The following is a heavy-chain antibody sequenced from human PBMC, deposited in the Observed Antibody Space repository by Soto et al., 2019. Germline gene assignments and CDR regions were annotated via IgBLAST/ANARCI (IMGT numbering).Heavy chain of an antibody. J-gene: IGHJ6*02. Sequence: QVQLVESGGGLVKPGGSLRLSCAASGFTFSDYYMSWIRQAPGKGLEWVSYISSSSSYTNYADSVKGQFTISRDNAKNSLYLQMNSLRAEDTAVYYCAREGAPGYCSSTSCYADPQSTRNKELMGMDVWGQGTTVTVSS. CDR3: AREGAPGYCSSTSCYADPQSTRNKELMGMDV. D-gene: IGHD2-2*01. V-gene: IGHV3-11*06. CDR2: ISSSSSYT. CDR1: GFTFSDYY.